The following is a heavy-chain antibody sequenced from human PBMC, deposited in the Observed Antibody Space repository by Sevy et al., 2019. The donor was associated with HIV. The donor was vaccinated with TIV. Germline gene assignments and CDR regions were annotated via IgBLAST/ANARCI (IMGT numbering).Heavy chain of an antibody. J-gene: IGHJ5*02. CDR2: LSSDNAGST. D-gene: IGHD3-9*01. Sequence: GGSLRLSCSASGFTFSNYAMHWVRQAPGKGLEYVSGLSSDNAGSTYYADSVNGRFTISRDNSKNTLYLQMSSLRTEDTAVYYCVKDRIETILWSQGDWFDPRGQGTLVTVSS. CDR1: GFTFSNYA. CDR3: VKDRIETILWSQGDWFDP. V-gene: IGHV3-64D*06.